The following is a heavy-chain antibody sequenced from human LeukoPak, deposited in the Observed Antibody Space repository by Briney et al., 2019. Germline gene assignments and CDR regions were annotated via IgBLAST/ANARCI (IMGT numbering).Heavy chain of an antibody. CDR3: AKDSTTMIVVVCDY. V-gene: IGHV3-23*01. D-gene: IGHD3-22*01. CDR2: ISGGGGST. CDR1: GFTFSSYA. J-gene: IGHJ4*02. Sequence: GGSLRLSCAASGFTFSSYAMSWVRQAPGKGLEWVSAISGGGGSTYYADSVKGRFTISRGNSKNTLYLQMNSLRAEDTAVYYCAKDSTTMIVVVCDYWGQGTLVTVSS.